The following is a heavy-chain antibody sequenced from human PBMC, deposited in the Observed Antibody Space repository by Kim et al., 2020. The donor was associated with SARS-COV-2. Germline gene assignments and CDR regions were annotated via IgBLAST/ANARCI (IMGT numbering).Heavy chain of an antibody. J-gene: IGHJ6*02. CDR3: AKHTVTTFTRDYYYYGMDV. D-gene: IGHD4-17*01. CDR1: GGSISSSSYY. Sequence: SETLSLTCTVSGGSISSSSYYWGWIRQPPGKGLEWIGSIYYSGSTYYNPSLKSRVTISVDTSKNQFSLKLSSVTAADTAVYYCAKHTVTTFTRDYYYYGMDVWGQGTTVTVSS. CDR2: IYYSGST. V-gene: IGHV4-39*01.